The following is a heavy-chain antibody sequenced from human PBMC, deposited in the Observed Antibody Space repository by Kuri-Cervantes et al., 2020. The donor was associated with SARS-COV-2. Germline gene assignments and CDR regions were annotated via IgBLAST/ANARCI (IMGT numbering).Heavy chain of an antibody. J-gene: IGHJ4*02. CDR2: IYYSGST. CDR3: ARVSYDILTGYYLSPTFDY. V-gene: IGHV4-61*08. D-gene: IGHD3-9*01. CDR1: GGSISSGDYY. Sequence: SETLSLTCTVSGGSISSGDYYWSWIRQPPGKGLEWIGYIYYSGSTNYNPSLKSRVTISVDTSKNQFSLKLSSVTAADTAVYYCARVSYDILTGYYLSPTFDYWGQGTLVTVSS.